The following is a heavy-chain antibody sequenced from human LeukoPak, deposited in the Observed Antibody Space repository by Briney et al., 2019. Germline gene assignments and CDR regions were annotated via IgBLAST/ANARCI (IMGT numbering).Heavy chain of an antibody. D-gene: IGHD3-22*01. CDR1: GFTFSSHT. CDR2: IKQDGSEK. V-gene: IGHV3-7*01. J-gene: IGHJ4*02. CDR3: ARDGDSSGYYYDY. Sequence: GGSLRLSCAASGFTFSSHTMSWVRQAPGKGLEWVANIKQDGSEKYYVDSVKGRFTISRDNAKNSLYLQMNSLRAEDTAVYYCARDGDSSGYYYDYWGQGTLVTVSS.